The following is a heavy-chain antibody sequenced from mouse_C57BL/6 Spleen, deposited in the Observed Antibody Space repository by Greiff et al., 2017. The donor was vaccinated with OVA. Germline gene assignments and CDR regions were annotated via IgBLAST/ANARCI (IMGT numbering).Heavy chain of an antibody. J-gene: IGHJ3*01. CDR1: GYTFTDYY. CDR3: ARRIYYYYDGGFAY. D-gene: IGHD2-4*01. CDR2: INPNNGGT. Sequence: EVQLQQSGPELVKPGASVKISCKASGYTFTDYYMNWVKQSHGKSLEWIGDINPNNGGTSYNQKFKGKATLTVDTSSSTAYMELRSLTSEDSACYYCARRIYYYYDGGFAYWGQGTLVTVSA. V-gene: IGHV1-26*01.